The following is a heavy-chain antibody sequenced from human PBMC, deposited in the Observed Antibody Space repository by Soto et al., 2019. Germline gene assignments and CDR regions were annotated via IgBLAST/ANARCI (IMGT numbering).Heavy chain of an antibody. CDR3: ARDGGFYYGMDV. V-gene: IGHV4-59*01. CDR1: GGSIGSYY. D-gene: IGHD3-3*01. J-gene: IGHJ6*02. CDR2: IYYSGST. Sequence: SETRSLTCTVSGGSIGSYYWNWIRQPPGKGLEWIGYIYYSGSTNYNPSLKSRVTISVDTSKNQFSLKLSSVTAADTAVYYCARDGGFYYGMDVWGQGTTVTVSS.